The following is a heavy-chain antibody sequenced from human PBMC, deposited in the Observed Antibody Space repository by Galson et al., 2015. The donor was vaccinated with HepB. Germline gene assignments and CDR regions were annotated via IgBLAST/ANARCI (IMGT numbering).Heavy chain of an antibody. CDR3: ARESAGSGGIAAAGTYIYYYYGMDV. J-gene: IGHJ6*02. D-gene: IGHD6-13*01. V-gene: IGHV1-46*01. CDR1: GYTFTSYY. Sequence: SVKVSCKASGYTFTSYYMHWVRQAPGQGLEWMGIINPSGGSTSYAQKFQGRVTMTRDTSTSTVYMELSSLRSEDTAVYYCARESAGSGGIAAAGTYIYYYYGMDVWGQGTTVTVSS. CDR2: INPSGGST.